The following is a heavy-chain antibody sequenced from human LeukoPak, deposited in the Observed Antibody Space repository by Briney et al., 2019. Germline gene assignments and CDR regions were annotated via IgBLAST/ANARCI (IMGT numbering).Heavy chain of an antibody. CDR1: GFSFNTYS. J-gene: IGHJ5*02. CDR3: AKEYDLWHEQGNWFDT. CDR2: INDDTP. D-gene: IGHD3-3*01. V-gene: IGHV3-23*01. Sequence: PGGSLRLSCTTSGFSFNTYSMSWVRQAPGKGLEWVSAINDDTPYYTDSVKGRFTVSRDNSRDTLYLRLNSLRAEDTAIYYCAKEYDLWHEQGNWFDTWGQGVLVTVSS.